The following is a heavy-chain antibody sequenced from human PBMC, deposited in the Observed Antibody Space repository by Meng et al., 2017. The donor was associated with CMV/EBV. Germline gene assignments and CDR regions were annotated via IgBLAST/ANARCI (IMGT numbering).Heavy chain of an antibody. J-gene: IGHJ6*02. CDR1: GYTFTSYY. CDR2: INPSGGST. D-gene: IGHD6-13*01. V-gene: IGHV1-46*01. Sequence: ASVTVSCKASGYTFTSYYMHWVRQAPGQGLEWMGIINPSGGSTSYAQKFQGRVTMTRDTSTSTVYMELSSLRSEDTAVYYCARALEAGMGGMDVWGQGTTVTVSS. CDR3: ARALEAGMGGMDV.